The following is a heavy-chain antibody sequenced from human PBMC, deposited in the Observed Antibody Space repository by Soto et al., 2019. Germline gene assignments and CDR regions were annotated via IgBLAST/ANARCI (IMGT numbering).Heavy chain of an antibody. D-gene: IGHD1-1*01. CDR3: ASLWGYIYYYFDY. J-gene: IGHJ4*02. V-gene: IGHV3-23*01. CDR2: ISGSGGST. CDR1: GFTFSSYA. Sequence: GGSLRLSCAASGFTFSSYAMSWVRQAPGKGLEWVSAISGSGGSTYYADSVKGRFTISRDNSKNTLYLQMNSLRAEDTAVYYCASLWGYIYYYFDYWGQGTLVTVSS.